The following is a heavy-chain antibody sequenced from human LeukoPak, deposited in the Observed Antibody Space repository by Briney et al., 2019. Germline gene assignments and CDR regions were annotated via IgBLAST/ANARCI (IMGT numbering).Heavy chain of an antibody. CDR1: GGSISSYY. CDR3: ARQSRGIAVAGLDY. CDR2: IYYNGST. V-gene: IGHV4-59*08. D-gene: IGHD6-19*01. Sequence: SETLSLTCIVSGGSISSYYWTWIRQPPGERLEWIGYIYYNGSTNYNPSLKSRVTISVDTSKNQFSLKLNSVTAADTAVYYCARQSRGIAVAGLDYWGQGILVTVSS. J-gene: IGHJ4*02.